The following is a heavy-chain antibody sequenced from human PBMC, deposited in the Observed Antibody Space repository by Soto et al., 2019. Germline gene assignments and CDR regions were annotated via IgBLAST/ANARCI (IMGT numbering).Heavy chain of an antibody. D-gene: IGHD3-22*01. J-gene: IGHJ4*02. CDR2: IYYSGST. CDR3: ALLGASAYYDSSGPTRD. V-gene: IGHV4-39*01. Sequence: QLQLQESGPGLVKPSETLSLTCTVSGGSISSSSYYWGWIRQPPGKGLEWIGSIYYSGSTYYNPSLKSRVTISVDTSKNQFSLKLSSVTAADTAVYYCALLGASAYYDSSGPTRDWGQGTLVTVSS. CDR1: GGSISSSSYY.